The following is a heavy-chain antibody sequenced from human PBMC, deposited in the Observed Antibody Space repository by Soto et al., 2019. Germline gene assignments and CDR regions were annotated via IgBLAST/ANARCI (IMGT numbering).Heavy chain of an antibody. V-gene: IGHV3-33*01. CDR1: GFTFSSYG. Sequence: QVQLVESGGGVVQPGRSLRLSCAASGFTFSSYGMHWVRQAPGKGLEWVAVIWYDGSNKYYADSVKGRFTISRDNSKNTHHLQMNGLGAEETAVYYCARDLDYGDYRITDYWGQGTLVTVSS. J-gene: IGHJ4*02. CDR3: ARDLDYGDYRITDY. D-gene: IGHD4-17*01. CDR2: IWYDGSNK.